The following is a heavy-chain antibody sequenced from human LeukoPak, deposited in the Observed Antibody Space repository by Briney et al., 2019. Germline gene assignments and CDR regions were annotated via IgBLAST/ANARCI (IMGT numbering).Heavy chain of an antibody. Sequence: SETLSLTCTVSGYSISSGYYWGWIRQPPGKGLEWIGSISHSGSTYYKPSLKSRVTISVDTSKNQFSLKLRSVTAADTAVYYCARDRNYYDSSGYYYYYYYMDVWGKGTTVTVSS. V-gene: IGHV4-38-2*02. CDR3: ARDRNYYDSSGYYYYYYYMDV. CDR2: ISHSGST. D-gene: IGHD3-22*01. CDR1: GYSISSGYY. J-gene: IGHJ6*03.